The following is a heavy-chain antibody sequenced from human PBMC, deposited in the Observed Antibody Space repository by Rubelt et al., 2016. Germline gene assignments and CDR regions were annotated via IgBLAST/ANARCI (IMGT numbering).Heavy chain of an antibody. CDR1: GFTVDIYA. CDR3: GPDLTPGGMDV. V-gene: IGHV3-9*01. CDR2: FSLDSNRI. J-gene: IGHJ6*02. Sequence: EVQLVESGGGLVQPGGSLRLSCVASGFTVDIYAMHWVRQSPGKGLEWVSGFSLDSNRIDYADSVRGRFTISRDIAKNALYLQRSSLRPEETALYYCGPDLTPGGMDVWGQGTTVTVSS. D-gene: IGHD3-9*01.